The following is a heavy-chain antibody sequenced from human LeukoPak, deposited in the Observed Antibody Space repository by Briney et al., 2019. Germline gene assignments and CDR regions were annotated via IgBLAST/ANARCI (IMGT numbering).Heavy chain of an antibody. CDR3: ARYCTSTTCILRGFDY. Sequence: SETLSLTCSVSGYSFTSGHYWGWIRQPPGKGLEWIANIYHTGSAYYNPSLKSRVTISVDTSKNQFSLKLSSVTAADTAVYYCARYCTSTTCILRGFDYWGQGTLVTASS. CDR1: GYSFTSGHY. D-gene: IGHD2-2*01. CDR2: IYHTGSA. J-gene: IGHJ4*02. V-gene: IGHV4-38-2*01.